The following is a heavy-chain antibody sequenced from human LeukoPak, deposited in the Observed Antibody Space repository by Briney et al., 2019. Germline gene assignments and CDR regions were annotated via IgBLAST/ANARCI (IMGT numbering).Heavy chain of an antibody. D-gene: IGHD6-25*01. J-gene: IGHJ4*02. CDR2: IKQDGSEK. CDR3: ARGIAAATLFDY. V-gene: IGHV3-7*01. Sequence: GGSLRLSCAASGFTLSSYWMSWVRQAPGKGLEWVANIKQDGSEKYYVDSVKGRFTISRDNAKNSLYLQMNSLRAEDTAVYYCARGIAAATLFDYWGQGTLVTVSS. CDR1: GFTLSSYW.